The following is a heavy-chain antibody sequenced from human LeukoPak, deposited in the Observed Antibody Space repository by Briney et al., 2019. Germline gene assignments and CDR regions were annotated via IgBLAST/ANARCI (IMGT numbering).Heavy chain of an antibody. J-gene: IGHJ4*02. CDR2: IYHSGST. Sequence: PSETLSLTCTVSGYSISSDYYWGWIRQPPGKGLEWIGSIYHSGSTYYKPSLKSRVTISVDTSKNQFSLRLSSVTAADTAVYYCASLRERSYYARGFDYWGQGTLVTASS. CDR1: GYSISSDYY. D-gene: IGHD1-26*01. V-gene: IGHV4-38-2*02. CDR3: ASLRERSYYARGFDY.